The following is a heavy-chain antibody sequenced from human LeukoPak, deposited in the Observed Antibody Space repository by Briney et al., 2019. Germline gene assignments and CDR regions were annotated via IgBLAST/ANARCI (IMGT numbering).Heavy chain of an antibody. CDR2: MRYDGIDK. CDR1: GFTFSRYG. Sequence: GGSLRLSCAASGFTFSRYGMHWVRQAPGKGLEWVAFMRYDGIDKYHADSVKGRFTISRDNSKNTVYLQLNRLRAEDTAVYYCAKSNLNDAYNAFDIWGQGTMVTVSS. CDR3: AKSNLNDAYNAFDI. D-gene: IGHD1-20*01. V-gene: IGHV3-30*02. J-gene: IGHJ3*02.